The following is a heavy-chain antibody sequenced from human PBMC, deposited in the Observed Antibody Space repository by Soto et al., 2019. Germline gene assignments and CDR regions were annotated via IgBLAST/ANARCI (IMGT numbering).Heavy chain of an antibody. CDR3: ARGSSGALYDY. J-gene: IGHJ4*02. CDR1: GYIFTNYG. Sequence: QIHLVQSGAEVRKPGASVNVSCKTSGYIFTNYGVSWVRQAPGEGLEGVGWISGYNGYPKYGQRFQGRVTLSTDTSTTTGYMELRNLRSDDTAVYYCARGSSGALYDYWGQGTLLIVSS. CDR2: ISGYNGYP. V-gene: IGHV1-18*04.